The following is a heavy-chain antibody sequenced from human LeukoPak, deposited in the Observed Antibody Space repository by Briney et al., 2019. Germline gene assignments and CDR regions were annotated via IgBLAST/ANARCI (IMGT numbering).Heavy chain of an antibody. J-gene: IGHJ3*02. CDR1: GDSISSGGDY. D-gene: IGHD1-1*01. CDR3: ARGLNAQDDLDAFDI. V-gene: IGHV4-31*03. Sequence: SGTLSLTCTVSGDSISSGGDYWNWLRQRPGTGLEWIGYIYSSGPTYHNPSLKSRVSMSVDPSKDQFSLNLGSVTAADTAVYYCARGLNAQDDLDAFDIWGQGTVVTVSS. CDR2: IYSSGPT.